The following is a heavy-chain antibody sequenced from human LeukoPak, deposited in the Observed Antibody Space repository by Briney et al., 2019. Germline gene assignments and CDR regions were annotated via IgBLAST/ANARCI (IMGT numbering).Heavy chain of an antibody. D-gene: IGHD3-3*01. Sequence: MPSETLSLTCAVYGGSFSGYYWSWIRQPPGKGLEWIGEINHSGSTNYNPSLKSRVTISVDTSKNQFSLKLSSVTAADTAVYYCARTYYDFRRKNWFDPWGQGTLVTVSS. CDR3: ARTYYDFRRKNWFDP. V-gene: IGHV4-34*01. CDR1: GGSFSGYY. J-gene: IGHJ5*02. CDR2: INHSGST.